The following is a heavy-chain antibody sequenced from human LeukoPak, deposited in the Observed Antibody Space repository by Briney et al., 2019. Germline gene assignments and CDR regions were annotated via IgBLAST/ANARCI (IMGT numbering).Heavy chain of an antibody. D-gene: IGHD1-26*01. Sequence: GGSRRLSCAASGFTFIGYSMNWVRQAPGKGLEWVSSISSSSSYIYYADSVRGRFTISRDNAKNSLYLQMNSLRAEDTAVYYCARDASVYSGSLPPFDYWGQGTLVTVSS. CDR2: ISSSSSYI. CDR1: GFTFIGYS. V-gene: IGHV3-21*01. CDR3: ARDASVYSGSLPPFDY. J-gene: IGHJ4*02.